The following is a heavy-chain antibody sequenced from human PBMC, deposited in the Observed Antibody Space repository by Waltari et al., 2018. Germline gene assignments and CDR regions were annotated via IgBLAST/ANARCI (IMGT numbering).Heavy chain of an antibody. CDR2: IIPIFGTA. V-gene: IGHV1-69*13. CDR3: ARAVLYGDYGAVEGWFDP. Sequence: QVQLVQSGAEVKKPGSSVKVSCKASGGTFSSYAISWVRQAPGQGLEWMGGIIPIFGTANYAQKFQGRGTITADESTSTAYMELSSLRSEDTAVYYCARAVLYGDYGAVEGWFDPWGQGTLVTVSS. CDR1: GGTFSSYA. J-gene: IGHJ5*02. D-gene: IGHD4-17*01.